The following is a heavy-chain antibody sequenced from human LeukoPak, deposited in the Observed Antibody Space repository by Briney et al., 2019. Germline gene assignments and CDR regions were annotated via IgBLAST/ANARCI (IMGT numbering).Heavy chain of an antibody. V-gene: IGHV3-9*01. J-gene: IGHJ4*02. CDR1: GFTFSSYS. CDR2: ISWNSGSI. CDR3: AKDTVAGTGY. Sequence: PGGSLRLSCAASGFTFSSYSMSWVRQAPGQGLEWVSGISWNSGSIGYADSVKGRFTISRDNAKNSLYLQMNSLRAEDTALYYCAKDTVAGTGYWGQGTLVTVSS. D-gene: IGHD6-19*01.